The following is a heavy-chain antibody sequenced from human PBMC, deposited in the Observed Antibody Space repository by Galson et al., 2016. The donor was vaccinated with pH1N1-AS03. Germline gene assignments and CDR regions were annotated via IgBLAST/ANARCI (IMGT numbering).Heavy chain of an antibody. D-gene: IGHD3-16*01. CDR2: VIPLSGTT. J-gene: IGHJ4*02. CDR3: ARDRYYDAAGRDFYESEH. Sequence: SVKVSCKASGGTFAPFAVSWVRQARGQGLEWMGGVIPLSGTTNYAQKFQGRLTITADDSTGTASMELSTLTSDHTAVYYCARDRYYDAAGRDFYESEHWGQGTLVTVS. CDR1: GGTFAPFA. V-gene: IGHV1-69*13.